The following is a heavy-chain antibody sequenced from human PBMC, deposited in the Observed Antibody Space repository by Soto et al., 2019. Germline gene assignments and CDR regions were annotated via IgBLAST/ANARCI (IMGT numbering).Heavy chain of an antibody. CDR1: GGSISSYY. CDR3: EKNRYYFDY. V-gene: IGHV4-59*01. Sequence: SETLSLTSPVSGGSISSYYLSWIRQPPGKGLEWIGYIYYSGSTNYNPSLKSRVTISVDTSKNQFSLKLSSVTAADTAVYYCEKNRYYFDYWGQGTLVTVSS. J-gene: IGHJ4*02. CDR2: IYYSGST.